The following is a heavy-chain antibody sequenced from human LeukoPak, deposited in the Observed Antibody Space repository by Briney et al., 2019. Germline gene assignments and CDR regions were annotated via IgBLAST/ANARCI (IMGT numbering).Heavy chain of an antibody. CDR2: VSSGGTT. J-gene: IGHJ4*02. CDR1: GGSITVSSWF. CDR3: STYYFDSSGNLTGFDY. V-gene: IGHV4-39*01. Sequence: PPETLSLTCTVSGGSITVSSWFWGWSRQPPGKGLEWIGRVSSGGTTYYNPSLKSRVTISVGTSKTQFSLKLSTVTAADTAIYYCSTYYFDSSGNLTGFDYWGQGTLVTVSS. D-gene: IGHD3-22*01.